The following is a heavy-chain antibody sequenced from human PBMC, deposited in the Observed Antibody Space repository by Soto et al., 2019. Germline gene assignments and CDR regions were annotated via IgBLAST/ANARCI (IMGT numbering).Heavy chain of an antibody. J-gene: IGHJ4*01. D-gene: IGHD1-26*01. CDR1: GFCVSRHF. Sequence: EVQLVESGGSFIQPGGSLRLSCAVSGFCVSRHFMSWIRQAPGKGLEWVSILYSGGTTYYTGSVEGRFTMSGDDSKNTVSLQMKSLRVEDTATYFCARVVLVGATPDYFDHWGQGSLVTVSS. V-gene: IGHV3-53*01. CDR3: ARVVLVGATPDYFDH. CDR2: LYSGGTT.